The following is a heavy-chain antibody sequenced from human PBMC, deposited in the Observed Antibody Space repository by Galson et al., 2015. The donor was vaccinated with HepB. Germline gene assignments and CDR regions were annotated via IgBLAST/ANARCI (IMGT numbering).Heavy chain of an antibody. Sequence: SLRLSCAAAGFTFSSDAMHWVRQAPGKGLEWVALISHDEYTKDYADSVKGRFIISRDNSKNTLYLQMNSLRAEDTAVYYCASYSGWPFDYWGQGTLVTVS. J-gene: IGHJ4*02. CDR1: GFTFSSDA. CDR3: ASYSGWPFDY. CDR2: ISHDEYTK. D-gene: IGHD6-19*01. V-gene: IGHV3-30*03.